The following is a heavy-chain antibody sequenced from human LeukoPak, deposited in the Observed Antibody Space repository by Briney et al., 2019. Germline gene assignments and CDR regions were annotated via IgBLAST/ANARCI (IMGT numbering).Heavy chain of an antibody. D-gene: IGHD5-12*01. V-gene: IGHV5-51*01. CDR3: ARHGGYSGYDSGTYYYYYMDV. Sequence: GESLKISCKGSGYTFTSYWSGWVRQMPGKGLEWMGIIYPGDSDTRYSPSFQGQVTISADKSISTAYLQWSSLKASDTAMYYCARHGGYSGYDSGTYYYYYMDVWGKGTTVTVSS. J-gene: IGHJ6*03. CDR1: GYTFTSYW. CDR2: IYPGDSDT.